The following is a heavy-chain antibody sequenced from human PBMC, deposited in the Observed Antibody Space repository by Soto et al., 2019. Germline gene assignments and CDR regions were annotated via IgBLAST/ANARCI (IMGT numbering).Heavy chain of an antibody. CDR3: AKDPKIVVVVPHFDY. J-gene: IGHJ4*02. CDR2: ISGSGGST. CDR1: GVTFSSYA. D-gene: IGHD2-15*01. Sequence: GGSLRLSCAASGVTFSSYAMNWVRQAPGKGLEWVSGISGSGGSTHYADSVKGRFTISRDNSKNMLYLQMNSLRAEDTAVYYCAKDPKIVVVVPHFDYWGQGTLVTVSS. V-gene: IGHV3-23*01.